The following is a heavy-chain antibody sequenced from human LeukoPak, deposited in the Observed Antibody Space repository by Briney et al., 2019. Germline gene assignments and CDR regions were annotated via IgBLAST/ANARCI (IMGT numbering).Heavy chain of an antibody. J-gene: IGHJ5*02. D-gene: IGHD6-13*01. V-gene: IGHV4-34*01. CDR1: GGSFSGYY. CDR2: INHSGST. CDR3: ARAREISTLAAAGTGVAWFDP. Sequence: TSETLSLTCAVYGGSFSGYYWSWIRQPPGKGLEWIGEINHSGSTNYIPSLKSRVTFSVDTSKNQFSLKLSSLTAADTAVYYCARAREISTLAAAGTGVAWFDPWGQGTLVTVSS.